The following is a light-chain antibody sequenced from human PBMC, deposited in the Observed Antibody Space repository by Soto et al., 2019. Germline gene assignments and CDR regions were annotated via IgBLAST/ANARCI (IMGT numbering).Light chain of an antibody. Sequence: IQMTHSTSSLSASVGDRVTITCLASQSISNYLNWYQQKPGKAPKLLIYAASSLQSGVPSRFSGSGSGTDFTLTISSLQPEDFATYYCQQSYSTPPITFGQGTRLEIK. CDR3: QQSYSTPPIT. CDR2: AAS. CDR1: QSISNY. V-gene: IGKV1-39*01. J-gene: IGKJ5*01.